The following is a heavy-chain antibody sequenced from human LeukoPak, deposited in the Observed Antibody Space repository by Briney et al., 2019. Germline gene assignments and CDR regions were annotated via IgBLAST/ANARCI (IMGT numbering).Heavy chain of an antibody. V-gene: IGHV4-4*07. J-gene: IGHJ3*02. CDR2: IYRSGSA. D-gene: IGHD5-18*01. CDR1: GGSISSYY. CDR3: ARCRTQLWSDAFDI. Sequence: SETVSLTCTVSGGSISSYYWSWIRQPAGKGLEWIGRIYRSGSANYNPSLKSRATISVDESKNHFSLKLNSVTAADTAVYYCARCRTQLWSDAFDIWGQGTMLTVSS.